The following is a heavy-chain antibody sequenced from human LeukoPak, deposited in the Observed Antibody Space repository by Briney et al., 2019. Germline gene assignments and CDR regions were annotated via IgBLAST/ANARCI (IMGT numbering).Heavy chain of an antibody. CDR2: IYYSGST. CDR3: AREGYSSGWYSRYFDY. V-gene: IGHV4-59*01. Sequence: SETLSLTCTVSGGSISSYYWSWIRQPPGQGLEWIGYIYYSGSTNYNPSLKSRVTISVDTSKNQFSLKLSSVTAADTAVYYCAREGYSSGWYSRYFDYWGQGTLVTVSS. J-gene: IGHJ4*02. CDR1: GGSISSYY. D-gene: IGHD6-19*01.